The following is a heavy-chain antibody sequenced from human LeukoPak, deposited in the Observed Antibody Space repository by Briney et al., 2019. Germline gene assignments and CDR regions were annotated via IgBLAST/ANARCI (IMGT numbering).Heavy chain of an antibody. CDR1: GGSISSYY. Sequence: KSSETLSLTCTVSGGSISSYYWSWIRQPPGKGLEWIGYIHYSGGSDYNPSLKSRVTISLDTSKNQFSLKLTSVTAADTAIYYCAKYYDFWSGYFYMDVWGTGTTVTVSS. V-gene: IGHV4-59*01. CDR3: AKYYDFWSGYFYMDV. J-gene: IGHJ6*03. D-gene: IGHD3-3*01. CDR2: IHYSGGS.